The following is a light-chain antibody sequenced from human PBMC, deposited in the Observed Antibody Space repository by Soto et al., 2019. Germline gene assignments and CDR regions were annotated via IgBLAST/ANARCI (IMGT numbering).Light chain of an antibody. V-gene: IGKV3-20*01. CDR3: LXYDTSPPRYT. Sequence: EVVLTQSPGTLSLSPGERATLSCRASQSVSRRYLAWYQQKPGQAPRLLIFGPSSRATGIPDRFSGSGSGXXXXXXXXXXXXXXXAVYXCLXYDTSPPRYTFGQGTKLEIK. CDR2: GPS. J-gene: IGKJ2*01. CDR1: QSVSRRY.